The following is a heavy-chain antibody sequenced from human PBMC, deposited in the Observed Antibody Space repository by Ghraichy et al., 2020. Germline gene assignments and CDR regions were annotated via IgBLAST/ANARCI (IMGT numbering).Heavy chain of an antibody. V-gene: IGHV3-49*03. CDR1: GFTFGDYA. D-gene: IGHD3-3*01. J-gene: IGHJ4*02. CDR3: TRVMFPFGVVNINPDY. CDR2: IRSKAYGGTT. Sequence: GESLNISCTASGFTFGDYAMSWFRQAPGKGLEWVGFIRSKAYGGTTEYAASVKGRFTISRDDSKSIAYLQMNSLKTEDTAVYYCTRVMFPFGVVNINPDYWGQGTLVTVSS.